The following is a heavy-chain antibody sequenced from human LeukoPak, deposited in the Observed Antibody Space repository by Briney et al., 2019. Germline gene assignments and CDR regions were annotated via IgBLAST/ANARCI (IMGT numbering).Heavy chain of an antibody. CDR2: ISGSGGTT. J-gene: IGHJ5*02. CDR1: GFTVSSHY. CDR3: ARDLAAPSP. D-gene: IGHD6-13*01. Sequence: GGSLRLSCAASGFTVSSHYMNWVRQAPGKGLEWVSAISGSGGTTYYADSLKGRFTISRDNSKNTLYLQLNSLRAEDTAVYYCARDLAAPSPWGQGTLVTVSS. V-gene: IGHV3-23*01.